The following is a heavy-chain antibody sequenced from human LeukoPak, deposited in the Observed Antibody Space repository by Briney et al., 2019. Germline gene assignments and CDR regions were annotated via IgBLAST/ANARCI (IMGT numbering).Heavy chain of an antibody. CDR2: IYSGGST. V-gene: IGHV3-53*01. J-gene: IGHJ6*02. CDR3: ARDSLTHYDFWSGYYTPYYYYYGMDV. D-gene: IGHD3-3*01. Sequence: GGSLRLSCAASGFTVSSNYMSWVRQAPGKGLEWVSVIYSGGSTYYADSVKGRLTISRDNSKNTLYLQMNSLRAEDTAVYYCARDSLTHYDFWSGYYTPYYYYYGMDVWGQGTTVTVSS. CDR1: GFTVSSNY.